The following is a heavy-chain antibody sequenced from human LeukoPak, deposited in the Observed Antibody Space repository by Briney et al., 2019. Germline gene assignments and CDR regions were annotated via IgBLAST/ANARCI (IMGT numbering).Heavy chain of an antibody. J-gene: IGHJ4*02. CDR1: GYTFTDYY. D-gene: IGHD3-9*01. CDR2: INPNSGGT. CDR3: ARDPYDILTGYYDY. Sequence: ASVKVSCKASGYTFTDYYMHWVRQAPGQGLEWMGWINPNSGGTNYAQKFQGRVTMTRDTSISTAYMELSRLRSDDTAVYYCARDPYDILTGYYDYWGQGTPVTVSS. V-gene: IGHV1-2*02.